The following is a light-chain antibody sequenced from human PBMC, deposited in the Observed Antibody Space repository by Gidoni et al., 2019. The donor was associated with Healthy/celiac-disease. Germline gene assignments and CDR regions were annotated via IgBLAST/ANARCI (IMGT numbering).Light chain of an antibody. J-gene: IGKJ1*01. V-gene: IGKV1-39*01. Sequence: DIQMTQSPSSLSASVGDRVTITCRASQGISSYLNWYQQKPGKAPKLLIYAASSLQSGVPSRFSGSGSGTDFTLTISSLQPEDVATYYCQQSYRWTFGQGTKVEIK. CDR3: QQSYRWT. CDR1: QGISSY. CDR2: AAS.